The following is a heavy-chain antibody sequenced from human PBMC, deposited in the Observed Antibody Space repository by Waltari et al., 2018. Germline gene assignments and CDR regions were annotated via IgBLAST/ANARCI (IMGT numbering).Heavy chain of an antibody. J-gene: IGHJ4*02. D-gene: IGHD5-12*01. V-gene: IGHV4-34*01. CDR3: VRGRRYSRPYFDL. Sequence: QVQLQQWGAGLLKPSETLSLTCGVDGESLRGYYWNWIRQPPGKGLEWIGGIEDSGTAHDNPSLKSRVAMSVDMSKNQISLRLSSVTAADTALYFCVRGRRYSRPYFDLWGQRALVTVSS. CDR1: GESLRGYY. CDR2: IEDSGTA.